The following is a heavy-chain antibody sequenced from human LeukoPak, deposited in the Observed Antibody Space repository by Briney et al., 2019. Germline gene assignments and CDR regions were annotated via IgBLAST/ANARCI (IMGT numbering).Heavy chain of an antibody. D-gene: IGHD1-7*01. CDR1: GFSFSVFW. CDR2: IKTDGSIT. Sequence: GGSLRLSCAASGFSFSVFWMHWVRQAPGKGPVWVSRIKTDGSITDYADSVKGRFTISRDNAKNSLYLQMNSLRAEDTALYYCAREKGMELPYFDYWGQGTLVTVSS. CDR3: AREKGMELPYFDY. V-gene: IGHV3-74*01. J-gene: IGHJ4*02.